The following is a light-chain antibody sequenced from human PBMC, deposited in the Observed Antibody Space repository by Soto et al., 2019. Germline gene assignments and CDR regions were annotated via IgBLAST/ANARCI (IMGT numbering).Light chain of an antibody. CDR2: HNY. J-gene: IGLJ1*01. V-gene: IGLV1-47*01. Sequence: QSVLTQPPSASGTPGQRVTISWSGSSSNIGSDFVYWYQQLPGTAPKLLIYHNYQRPSGVPDRFSGSKSGTSGSLAISDLRSEDEADYYCSAWDDSLSAYVFGAGTKLTVL. CDR3: SAWDDSLSAYV. CDR1: SSNIGSDF.